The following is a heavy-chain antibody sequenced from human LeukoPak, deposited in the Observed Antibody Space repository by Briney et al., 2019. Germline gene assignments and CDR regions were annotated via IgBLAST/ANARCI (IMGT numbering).Heavy chain of an antibody. V-gene: IGHV3-30*02. Sequence: PGGSLRLSCAASGFTFSTYEMHWVRQAPGKGLEWVAFIRYDGANKYYADSVKGRFTISRDNSKNTLYLQMNSLRAEDTAVYYCARSLSDYGDYRGQGTLVTVSS. CDR3: ARSLSDYGDY. D-gene: IGHD3-10*01. J-gene: IGHJ4*02. CDR1: GFTFSTYE. CDR2: IRYDGANK.